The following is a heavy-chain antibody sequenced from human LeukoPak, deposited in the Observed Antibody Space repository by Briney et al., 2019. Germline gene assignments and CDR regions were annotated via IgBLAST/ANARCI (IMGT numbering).Heavy chain of an antibody. CDR3: ARDPISRWELPLHFDY. D-gene: IGHD1-26*01. J-gene: IGHJ4*02. CDR2: IIPIFGTA. V-gene: IGHV1-69*05. CDR1: GGTFRSYA. Sequence: SVKVSCKASGGTFRSYAISWVRQAPGQGLECMGGIIPIFGTANYAQKFQGRVTMTRDTSTSTVYMELSSLRSEDTAVYYCARDPISRWELPLHFDYWGQGTLVTVSS.